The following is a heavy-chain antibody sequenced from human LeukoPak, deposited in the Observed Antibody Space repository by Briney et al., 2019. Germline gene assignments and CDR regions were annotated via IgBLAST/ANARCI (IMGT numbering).Heavy chain of an antibody. D-gene: IGHD4-4*01. V-gene: IGHV3-21*01. CDR3: AAHDYSNRGVY. CDR2: ISSSSSYI. CDR1: GFTFSSYS. J-gene: IGHJ4*02. Sequence: GGSLRLSCAASGFTFSSYSMNWVRQAPGKGLEWVLSISSSSSYIYYADSVKGRFTISRDNAKNSLYLQMNRLRAEDTAVYYCAAHDYSNRGVYWGQGTLVTVSS.